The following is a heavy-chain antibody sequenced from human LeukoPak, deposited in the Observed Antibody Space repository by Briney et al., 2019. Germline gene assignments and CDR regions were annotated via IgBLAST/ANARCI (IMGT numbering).Heavy chain of an antibody. J-gene: IGHJ4*02. CDR1: GGSFSGYY. Sequence: SETLSLTCAVYGGSFSGYYWSWIRQPPGKGLEWIGEINHSGSTNYNPSLKSRVTISVDTSKNQFSLKLSSVTAADTAVYYCARHGPLYGDPVMGDYWGQGTLVTVSS. CDR2: INHSGST. D-gene: IGHD4-17*01. V-gene: IGHV4-34*01. CDR3: ARHGPLYGDPVMGDY.